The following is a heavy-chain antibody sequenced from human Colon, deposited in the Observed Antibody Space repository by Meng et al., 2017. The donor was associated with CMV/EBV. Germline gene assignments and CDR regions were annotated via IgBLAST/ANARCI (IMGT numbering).Heavy chain of an antibody. D-gene: IGHD2-15*01. CDR3: AILAVAAAGNAFDI. J-gene: IGHJ3*02. CDR2: IRDTGART. V-gene: IGHV3-23*01. CDR1: GFTFSDYY. Sequence: GESLKISCAASGFTFSDYYMSWIRQAPGKGLEWVSLIRDTGARTYYADSVKGRFTISRDNSKNALFLEMNSLRAEDTAVYYCAILAVAAAGNAFDIWGQGTMVTVSS.